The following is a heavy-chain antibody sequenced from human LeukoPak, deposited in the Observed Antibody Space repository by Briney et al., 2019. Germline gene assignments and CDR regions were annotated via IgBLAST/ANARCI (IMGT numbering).Heavy chain of an antibody. CDR2: LRNNGYTP. J-gene: IGHJ4*02. V-gene: IGHV3-23*01. CDR3: ITPLPYSAQ. D-gene: IGHD2-21*01. CDR1: GFSFSDYA. Sequence: PGGSLRLSCVASGFSFSDYAVTWVRQAPGKGLEWVSSLRNNGYTPYYADSVKGRFTISRDNSQNTLYLQMNSLRAEDTAVYYCITPLPYSAQGGQGTLVTVSS.